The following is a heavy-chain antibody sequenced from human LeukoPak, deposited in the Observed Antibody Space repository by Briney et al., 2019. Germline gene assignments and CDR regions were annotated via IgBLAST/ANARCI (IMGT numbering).Heavy chain of an antibody. D-gene: IGHD3-10*01. CDR3: ARDAVGITMVRGVIITETNPPYFDY. CDR2: INPNSGGT. CDR1: GYTFTGYY. J-gene: IGHJ4*02. Sequence: GASVKVSCKASGYTFTGYYMHWVRQAPGQGLEWMGWINPNSGGTNYAQKFQGRVTMTRDTSISTAYMELSRLRSDDTAVYYCARDAVGITMVRGVIITETNPPYFDYWGQGTLVTVSS. V-gene: IGHV1-2*02.